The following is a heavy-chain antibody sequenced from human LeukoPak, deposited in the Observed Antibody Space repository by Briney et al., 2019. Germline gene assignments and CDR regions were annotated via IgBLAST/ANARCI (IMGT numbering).Heavy chain of an antibody. J-gene: IGHJ4*02. D-gene: IGHD2-8*01. CDR3: ARATYEYYFDY. Sequence: GGSLRLSCAASGFTFSDYYMSWIRQAPGRGLEWVSYISSSGSTIYYADSVRGRFTISRDNAKNSLYLQMNSLRAEDTAVYYCARATYEYYFDYWGQGTLVTVSS. CDR1: GFTFSDYY. CDR2: ISSSGSTI. V-gene: IGHV3-11*04.